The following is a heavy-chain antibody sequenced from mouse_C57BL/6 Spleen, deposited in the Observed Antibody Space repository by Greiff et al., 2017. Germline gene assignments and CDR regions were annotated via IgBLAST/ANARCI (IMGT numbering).Heavy chain of an antibody. Sequence: EVQLKESGGGLVKPGGSLKLSCAASGFTFSDYGMHWVRQAPEKGLAWVAYISSGSSTIYYADTVKGRFTISRDNAKNTLFLQMTSLRSEDTAMYYCARSYGSSYGWYFDVWGTGTTVTVSS. CDR1: GFTFSDYG. V-gene: IGHV5-17*01. J-gene: IGHJ1*03. D-gene: IGHD1-1*01. CDR3: ARSYGSSYGWYFDV. CDR2: ISSGSSTI.